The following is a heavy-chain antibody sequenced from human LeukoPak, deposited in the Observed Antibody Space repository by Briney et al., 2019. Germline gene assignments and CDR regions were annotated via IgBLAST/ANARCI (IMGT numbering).Heavy chain of an antibody. V-gene: IGHV5-51*01. CDR1: GYSFTSYW. Sequence: GESLKVSCKGSGYSFTSYWIGWVRQMPGKGLEWMGIINPGDSDTRYSPSFQGQVTISADKSISTAYLQWSSLKASDTAMYYCARTFPVDYDILTGYPDYWGQGTLVTVSS. D-gene: IGHD3-9*01. CDR3: ARTFPVDYDILTGYPDY. CDR2: INPGDSDT. J-gene: IGHJ4*02.